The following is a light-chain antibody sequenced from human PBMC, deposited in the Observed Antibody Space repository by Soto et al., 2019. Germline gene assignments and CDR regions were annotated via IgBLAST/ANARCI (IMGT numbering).Light chain of an antibody. CDR2: DVS. J-gene: IGKJ4*01. Sequence: EIVLTQSPATLSLSPGERATLSCRASQSIGSYLAWHQQKPGQAPRLLIYDVSNRATGVPARFSGSGSGTDCTLTISSLEPEDFAVYYCQQRSNWPSLTFGGGTKVQIK. CDR3: QQRSNWPSLT. V-gene: IGKV3-11*01. CDR1: QSIGSY.